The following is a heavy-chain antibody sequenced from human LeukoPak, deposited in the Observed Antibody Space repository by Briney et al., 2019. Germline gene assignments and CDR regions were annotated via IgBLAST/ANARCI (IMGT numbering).Heavy chain of an antibody. CDR1: GFTFDDYA. D-gene: IGHD4-11*01. CDR3: AKDRGNYVFDY. V-gene: IGHV3-9*01. CDR2: ISWNSGSI. Sequence: GGSLSLSCAASGFTFDDYAMHWVRQAPGKGLEWVSGISWNSGSIGYADSVKGRFTISRDNAKNSLYLQMNSLRAEDTALYYCAKDRGNYVFDYWGQGTLVTVSS. J-gene: IGHJ4*02.